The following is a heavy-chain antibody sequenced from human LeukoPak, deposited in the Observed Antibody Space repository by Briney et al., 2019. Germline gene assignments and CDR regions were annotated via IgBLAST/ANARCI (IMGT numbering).Heavy chain of an antibody. CDR3: ARDHCSGGSCYHYYYYYGMDV. J-gene: IGHJ6*02. CDR1: GYTFTSYG. D-gene: IGHD2-15*01. V-gene: IGHV1-18*01. CDR2: ISAYNGNT. Sequence: GSVKVSCKASGYTFTSYGSSWVRQAPGQGLEWMGWISAYNGNTNYAQKLQGRVTMTTDTSTSTAYMELRSLRSDDTAVYYCARDHCSGGSCYHYYYYYGMDVWGQGTTVTVSS.